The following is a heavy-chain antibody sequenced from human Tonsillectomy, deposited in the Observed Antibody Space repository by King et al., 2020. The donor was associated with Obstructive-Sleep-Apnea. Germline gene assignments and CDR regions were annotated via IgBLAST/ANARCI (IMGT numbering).Heavy chain of an antibody. CDR1: GGSISGYD. CDR2: IYYSGST. CDR3: ATSGVDVLTGYFNWFDP. D-gene: IGHD3-9*01. J-gene: IGHJ5*02. V-gene: IGHV4-59*01. Sequence: QLQESGPGLVKPSETLSLTCTVSGGSISGYDWSWIRQPPGKGLEWIGYIYYSGSTNYNPSLRSRVTISVDTSKNQFSLRLSSVTAADTAVYYCATSGVDVLTGYFNWFDPWGQGTLVTVSS.